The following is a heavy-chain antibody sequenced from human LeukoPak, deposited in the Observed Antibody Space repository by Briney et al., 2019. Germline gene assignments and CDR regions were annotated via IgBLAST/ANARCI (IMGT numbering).Heavy chain of an antibody. CDR2: MNPNSGNT. Sequence: WASVKVSCKASGYTFTSYDINWVRQATGQGLEWMGWMNPNSGNTGYAQKLQGRVTMTTDTSTSTAYTELRSLRSDDTAVYYCARRAYYDFWSGYDEPLDYWGQGTLVTVSS. J-gene: IGHJ4*02. CDR1: GYTFTSYD. D-gene: IGHD3-3*01. V-gene: IGHV1-8*01. CDR3: ARRAYYDFWSGYDEPLDY.